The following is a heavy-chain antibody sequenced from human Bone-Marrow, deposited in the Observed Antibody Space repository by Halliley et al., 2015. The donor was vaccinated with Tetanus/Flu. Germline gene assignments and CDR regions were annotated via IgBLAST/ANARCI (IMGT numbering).Heavy chain of an antibody. J-gene: IGHJ3*02. CDR3: ARDSSPWSGGICYDAFDI. CDR2: IKRDGSDI. CDR1: GFTFSNYW. V-gene: IGHV3-7*01. D-gene: IGHD2-8*02. Sequence: SLRLSCAASGFTFSNYWMTWVRRAPGKGLEWVANIKRDGSDIHYEDSVKGRFTISRDNAKNSLFLQMNSLTAEDTAVYYCARDSSPWSGGICYDAFDIWGQGTMVTVSS.